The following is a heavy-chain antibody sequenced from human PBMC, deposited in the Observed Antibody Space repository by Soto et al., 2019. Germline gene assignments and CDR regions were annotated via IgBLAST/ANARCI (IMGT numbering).Heavy chain of an antibody. CDR1: GFTFSNYA. V-gene: IGHV3-23*01. CDR3: AKAGNYDFWSGHSYGIAV. J-gene: IGHJ6*02. CDR2: ISGSGGST. Sequence: GSLRLSCAASGFTFSNYAMTWVRQAPGKGLEWVSGISGSGGSTYYAESVKGRFTIFRVNSRNTLYLQMDGLRAEDTAEYYCAKAGNYDFWSGHSYGIAVWGQGTTVTVSS. D-gene: IGHD3-3*01.